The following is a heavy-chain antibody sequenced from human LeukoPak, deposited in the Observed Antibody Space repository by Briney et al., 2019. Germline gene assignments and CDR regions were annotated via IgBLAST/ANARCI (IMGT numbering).Heavy chain of an antibody. D-gene: IGHD2-2*01. CDR2: IYYGGSS. V-gene: IGHV4-39*07. Sequence: SETLSLTCTVSGGSISSSSYYWGWVRQPPGKGLEWIGSIYYGGSSYYNPSLNSRVTISVDTSNNQFSLKVKSVTAADTAVYYCARDAGHQLSRRNYYAMDVWGQGTTVTVSS. J-gene: IGHJ6*02. CDR1: GGSISSSSYY. CDR3: ARDAGHQLSRRNYYAMDV.